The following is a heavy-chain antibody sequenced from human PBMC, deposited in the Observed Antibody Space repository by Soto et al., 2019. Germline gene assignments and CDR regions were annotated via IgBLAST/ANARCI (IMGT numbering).Heavy chain of an antibody. CDR2: IRSKAYGGTT. J-gene: IGHJ4*02. V-gene: IGHV3-49*03. CDR3: TRDKIYSSSYPYYFDY. CDR1: GFTFGDYA. D-gene: IGHD6-6*01. Sequence: GGSLRLSCTASGFTFGDYAMSWFRQAPGKGLEWVGFIRSKAYGGTTEYAASVKGRFTISGDDSKSIAYLQMNSLKTEDTAVYYCTRDKIYSSSYPYYFDYWGQGTLVTVSS.